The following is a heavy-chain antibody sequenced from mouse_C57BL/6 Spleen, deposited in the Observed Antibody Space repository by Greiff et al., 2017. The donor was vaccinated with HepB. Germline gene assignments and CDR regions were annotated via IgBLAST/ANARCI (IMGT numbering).Heavy chain of an antibody. Sequence: EVQVQQSGAGLVKPGASLKLSCAASGFTFTSYAMSWVRQTPEKRLEWVAYISSGGDNTNYADTVKGRVTISRDNARNTLYLQMSSLKSEDTAMYYCTREDSNSFAYWGQGTLVTVSA. CDR3: TREDSNSFAY. CDR1: GFTFTSYA. J-gene: IGHJ3*01. V-gene: IGHV5-9-1*02. D-gene: IGHD2-5*01. CDR2: ISSGGDNT.